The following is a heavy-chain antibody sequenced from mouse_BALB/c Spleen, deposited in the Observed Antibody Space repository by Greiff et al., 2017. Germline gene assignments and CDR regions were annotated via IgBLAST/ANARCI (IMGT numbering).Heavy chain of an antibody. D-gene: IGHD1-1*01. Sequence: VQLQQSGPGLVQPSQSLSITCTVSGFSLTSYGVHWVRQSPGKGLEWLGVIWSGGSTDYNAAFISRLSISKDNSKSQVFLKMNSLQTDDTARYYCARVHYYGSSSSWFAYWGQGTLVTVSA. CDR1: GFSLTSYG. CDR2: IWSGGST. J-gene: IGHJ3*01. V-gene: IGHV2-2*01. CDR3: ARVHYYGSSSSWFAY.